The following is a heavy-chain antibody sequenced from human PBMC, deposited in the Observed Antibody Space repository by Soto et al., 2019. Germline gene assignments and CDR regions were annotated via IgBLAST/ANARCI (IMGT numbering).Heavy chain of an antibody. CDR3: ARGMDYYDSSGYYYGY. CDR1: GYTFTSYG. Sequence: ASVKVSCKASGYTFTSYGISWVRQAPGQGLEWMGWISAYNGNTNYAQKLQGRVTMTTDTSTSTAYMALRSLRSDDTAVYYCARGMDYYDSSGYYYGYWGQGNLVTVSS. V-gene: IGHV1-18*04. CDR2: ISAYNGNT. J-gene: IGHJ4*02. D-gene: IGHD3-22*01.